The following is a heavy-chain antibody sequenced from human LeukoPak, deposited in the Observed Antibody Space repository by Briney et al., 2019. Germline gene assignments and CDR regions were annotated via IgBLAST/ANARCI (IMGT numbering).Heavy chain of an antibody. Sequence: GASVKVSCKASGYSFTGYYMYWVRQAPGQGLEWMGRIIPILGIANYAQKFQGRVTITADKSTSTAYMELSSLRSEDTAVYYCARQIIVGASEGYAFDIWGQGTMVTVSS. CDR3: ARQIIVGASEGYAFDI. CDR1: GYSFTGYY. CDR2: IIPILGIA. V-gene: IGHV1-69*02. J-gene: IGHJ3*02. D-gene: IGHD1-26*01.